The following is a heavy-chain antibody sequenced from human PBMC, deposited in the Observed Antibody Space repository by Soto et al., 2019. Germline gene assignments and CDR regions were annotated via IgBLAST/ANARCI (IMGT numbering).Heavy chain of an antibody. CDR1: GFTFDDYA. CDR3: AKAGTHSYFDC. D-gene: IGHD1-1*01. CDR2: ISISADNT. V-gene: IGHV3-23*04. J-gene: IGHJ4*02. Sequence: EVQLVESGGGLVQPGRSLRLSCAASGFTFDDYAMHWVRQAPGKGLEWVSSISISADNTYYADSVKGRFTISRDNSKNTFYLQMSSLRADDTAEYYCAKAGTHSYFDCWGQGTLVTVSS.